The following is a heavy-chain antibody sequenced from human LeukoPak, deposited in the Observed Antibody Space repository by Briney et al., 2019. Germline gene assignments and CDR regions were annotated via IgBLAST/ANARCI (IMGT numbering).Heavy chain of an antibody. J-gene: IGHJ4*02. V-gene: IGHV3-7*01. CDR2: IKQDGSEK. CDR1: GFTFSSYA. Sequence: PGGSLRLSCAASGFTFSSYAMSWVRQAPGKGLEWVANIKQDGSEKYYVDSVKGRFTISRDNAKNSLYLQMNSLRAEDTAVYYCARDCSSTSCPFDYWGQGTLVTVSS. D-gene: IGHD2-2*01. CDR3: ARDCSSTSCPFDY.